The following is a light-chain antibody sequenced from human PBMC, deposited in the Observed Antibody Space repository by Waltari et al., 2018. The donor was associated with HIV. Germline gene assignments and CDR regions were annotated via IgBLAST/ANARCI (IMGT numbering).Light chain of an antibody. V-gene: IGLV2-11*01. J-gene: IGLJ1*01. CDR2: DLN. CDR1: SNDVGAYNY. CDR3: CSSAGRYTFV. Sequence: QPPLTQSRSVSGSPGQSITISCTGTSNDVGAYNYVSWYQQHPGRATKLLIFDLNRRPSGVPDRFSGSKSGNTASLPISGLQAEDEADYYCCSSAGRYTFVFGTGTKVTVL.